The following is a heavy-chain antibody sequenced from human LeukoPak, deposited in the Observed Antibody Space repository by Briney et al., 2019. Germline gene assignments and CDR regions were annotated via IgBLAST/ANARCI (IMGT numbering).Heavy chain of an antibody. CDR1: GFTFSDYY. CDR3: AKDTAQGYTYGTIEQDY. V-gene: IGHV3-11*01. CDR2: ISSSGSTI. Sequence: GGSLRLSCAASGFTFSDYYMSWIRQAPGKGLEWVSYISSSGSTIYYADSVKGRFTISRDNAKNSLYLQMNSLRAEDSAVYYCAKDTAQGYTYGTIEQDYWGQGTRVTVSS. D-gene: IGHD5-18*01. J-gene: IGHJ4*02.